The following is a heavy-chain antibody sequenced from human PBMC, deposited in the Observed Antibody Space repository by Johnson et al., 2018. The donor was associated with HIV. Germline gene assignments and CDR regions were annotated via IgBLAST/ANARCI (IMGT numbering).Heavy chain of an antibody. CDR3: ARGRKDIDAADGLDNDAFDM. J-gene: IGHJ3*02. CDR1: GFTFSSYP. Sequence: QVQLVESGGGVVQPGGSLRLSCEASGFTFSSYPMHWVRLAPGKGLQWVAVISYDASNKYYADSVRGRFTISRDISKNTLYLQMDSLRPDDTALYYCARGRKDIDAADGLDNDAFDMWGQGTLVTVSS. V-gene: IGHV3-30*04. D-gene: IGHD6-13*01. CDR2: ISYDASNK.